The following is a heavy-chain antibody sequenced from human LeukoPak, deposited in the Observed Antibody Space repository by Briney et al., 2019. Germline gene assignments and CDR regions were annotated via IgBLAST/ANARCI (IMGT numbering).Heavy chain of an antibody. Sequence: ASVKVSCKASGGTFSSYAISWVRQAPGQGLEWMGGIIPIFGTANYAQKFQGRVTITADESTSTAYMELSSLRPDDTAVYYCARVTVGRSYYDSMLIDYWGQGTLVTVSS. CDR2: IIPIFGTA. CDR1: GGTFSSYA. J-gene: IGHJ4*02. CDR3: ARVTVGRSYYDSMLIDY. D-gene: IGHD3-22*01. V-gene: IGHV1-69*13.